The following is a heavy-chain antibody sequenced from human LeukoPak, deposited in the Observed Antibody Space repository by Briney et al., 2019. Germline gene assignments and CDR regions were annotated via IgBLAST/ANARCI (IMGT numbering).Heavy chain of an antibody. CDR1: GFTFTSSA. CDR2: IVVGSGNT. CDR3: AADRGYSGYLDY. V-gene: IGHV1-58*01. Sequence: SVKVSCKASGFTFTSSAVQWVRQARGQRLEWIGWIVVGSGNTNYAQKFRERVTITRDMSTSTAYMEVSSLRSEDTAVYYCAADRGYSGYLDYWGQGTLVTVSS. D-gene: IGHD1-26*01. J-gene: IGHJ4*02.